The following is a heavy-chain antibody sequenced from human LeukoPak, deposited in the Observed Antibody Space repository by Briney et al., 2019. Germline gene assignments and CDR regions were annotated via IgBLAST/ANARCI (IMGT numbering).Heavy chain of an antibody. V-gene: IGHV3-7*01. CDR3: ARARGNNYGFFDY. Sequence: GGSLRLSCAASGFTFSSYSMNWVRQAPGKGLEWVAIIKQDGSEKYYVDSVKGRFTISIDNAKNTLYLQMNSLRAEDTAVYYCARARGNNYGFFDYWGQGILVTVSS. J-gene: IGHJ4*02. D-gene: IGHD3/OR15-3a*01. CDR2: IKQDGSEK. CDR1: GFTFSSYS.